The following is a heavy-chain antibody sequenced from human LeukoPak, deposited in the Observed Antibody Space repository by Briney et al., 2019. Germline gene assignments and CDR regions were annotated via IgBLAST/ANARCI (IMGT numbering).Heavy chain of an antibody. J-gene: IGHJ4*02. V-gene: IGHV3-33*01. CDR1: GFTFSSYG. CDR2: IWYDGSNK. Sequence: GGSLRLSCAASGFTFSSYGMHWVRQAPGKGLEWVTVIWYDGSNKYYADSVKGRFTISRDNSKNMLYLQMNSLRAEDTAVYYCARDYCSTTTCLDSWGQGTLVTVSS. D-gene: IGHD2-2*01. CDR3: ARDYCSTTTCLDS.